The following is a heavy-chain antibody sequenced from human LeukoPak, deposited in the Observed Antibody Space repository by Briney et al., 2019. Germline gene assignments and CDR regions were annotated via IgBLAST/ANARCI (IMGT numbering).Heavy chain of an antibody. V-gene: IGHV4-39*01. Sequence: PSETLSLTCTVSGGSIRSSSYYWGWIRQPPGKGLEWIGSIYYSGSTYYNPSLKSRVTISVDTSKNQFSLKLSSVTAADTAVYYCARQPGGITMIVVALGAFDIWGQGTMVTVSS. J-gene: IGHJ3*02. CDR2: IYYSGST. CDR3: ARQPGGITMIVVALGAFDI. CDR1: GGSIRSSSYY. D-gene: IGHD3-22*01.